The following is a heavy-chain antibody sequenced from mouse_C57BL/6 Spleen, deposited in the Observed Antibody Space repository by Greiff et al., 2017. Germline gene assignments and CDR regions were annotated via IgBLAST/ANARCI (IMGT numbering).Heavy chain of an antibody. V-gene: IGHV1-54*01. J-gene: IGHJ3*01. Sequence: QVQLQQSGAELVRPGTSVKVSCKASGYAFTNYLIEWVKQRPGQGLEWIGVINPGSGGTNYNEKFKGKATLTADKSSSTAYMQLSSLTSADSAVYLCARVSDSEAYWGQGTLVTVSA. CDR3: ARVSDSEAY. CDR1: GYAFTNYL. CDR2: INPGSGGT. D-gene: IGHD2-4*01.